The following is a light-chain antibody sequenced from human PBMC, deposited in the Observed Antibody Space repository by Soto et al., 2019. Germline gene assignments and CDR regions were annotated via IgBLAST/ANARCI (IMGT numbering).Light chain of an antibody. V-gene: IGKV3-15*01. CDR1: QSVSSN. J-gene: IGKJ1*01. Sequence: VMTQSPATLSLSEGDRATLSCRASQSVSSNLAWYQQKPRQAPRLLIYAASTRATGIPAKFSGGGSGTESTLTIRSLQSEDFAIYYCQQYKNGWTFGQGTKVDIK. CDR3: QQYKNGWT. CDR2: AAS.